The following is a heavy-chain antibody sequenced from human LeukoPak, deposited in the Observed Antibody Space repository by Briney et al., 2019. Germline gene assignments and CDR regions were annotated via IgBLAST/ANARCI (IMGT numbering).Heavy chain of an antibody. J-gene: IGHJ4*02. D-gene: IGHD1-26*01. CDR1: GYGFTSYW. CDR3: VRPGPSGSYAY. V-gene: IGHV5-51*01. Sequence: GESLKISCHGSGYGFTSYWIGWVRQMPGKGLEWMGIIYPADSDTRYSPSFQGHVTISADKSISTAYLQWSSLKASDTAVYYCVRPGPSGSYAYWGPGTLVIVSS. CDR2: IYPADSDT.